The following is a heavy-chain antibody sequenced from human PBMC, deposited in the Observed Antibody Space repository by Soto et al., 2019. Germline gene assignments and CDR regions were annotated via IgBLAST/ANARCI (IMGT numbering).Heavy chain of an antibody. D-gene: IGHD4-4*01. CDR1: GFTFSSYG. CDR2: IWYDGSNK. V-gene: IGHV3-33*01. J-gene: IGHJ4*02. CDR3: AREIYSNYVVHFDY. Sequence: GGSLRLSCAASGFTFSSYGMHWVRQAPGKGLEWVAVIWYDGSNKYYADSVKGRFTISRDNSKNTLYLQMNSLRAEDTAVYYCAREIYSNYVVHFDYWGQGTLVTVSS.